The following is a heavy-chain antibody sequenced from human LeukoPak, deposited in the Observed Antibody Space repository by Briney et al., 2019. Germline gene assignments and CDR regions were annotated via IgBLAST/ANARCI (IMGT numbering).Heavy chain of an antibody. CDR3: ARGRKAYYDSSGYVDY. CDR2: INHSGST. D-gene: IGHD3-22*01. J-gene: IGHJ4*02. Sequence: SETLSLTCAVYGGSFSGYYWSWIRQPPGKGLEWIGEINHSGSTNYNPSLKSRVTISVDTSENQFSLKLSSVTAADTAVYYCARGRKAYYDSSGYVDYWGQGTLVTVSS. V-gene: IGHV4-34*01. CDR1: GGSFSGYY.